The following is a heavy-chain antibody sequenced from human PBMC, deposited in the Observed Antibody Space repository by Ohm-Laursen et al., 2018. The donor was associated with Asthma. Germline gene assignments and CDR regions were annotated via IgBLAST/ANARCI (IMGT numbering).Heavy chain of an antibody. V-gene: IGHV3-7*01. CDR1: GVAFTDSW. CDR3: ARIGPEWELPGREYSVHH. D-gene: IGHD1-26*01. J-gene: IGHJ1*01. Sequence: SLRLSCLASGVAFTDSWMSWVRQLPGGSLEWVAKINPLGYEKYYMDSVRGRFTTSRDNANDLVYLQMHDLRAEDTALYYCARIGPEWELPGREYSVHHWGQGTLVTVSS. CDR2: INPLGYEK.